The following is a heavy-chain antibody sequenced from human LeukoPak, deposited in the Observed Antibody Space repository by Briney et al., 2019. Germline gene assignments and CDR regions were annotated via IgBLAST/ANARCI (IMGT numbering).Heavy chain of an antibody. Sequence: GGSLRLSCAASGFTFSSYAMSWVRQAPGKGLEWVSAISGSGGSTYYADSVKGRFTISRDNSKNTLYLQMNSLRAEDTAVYYWAKDHYVTRWDIVGVVAATFDYWGQGTLVTVSS. CDR2: ISGSGGST. CDR3: AKDHYVTRWDIVGVVAATFDY. J-gene: IGHJ4*02. V-gene: IGHV3-23*01. D-gene: IGHD2-15*01. CDR1: GFTFSSYA.